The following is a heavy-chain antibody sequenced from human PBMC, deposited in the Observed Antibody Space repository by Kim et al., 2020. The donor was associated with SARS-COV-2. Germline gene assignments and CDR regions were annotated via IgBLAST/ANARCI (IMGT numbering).Heavy chain of an antibody. CDR3: ARDLGWGRFDY. CDR2: TYYRSKWYN. J-gene: IGHJ4*02. D-gene: IGHD2-21*02. Sequence: SQTLSLTCVISGDRVSSNSVIWNWIRQSPSRGLEWLGRTYYRSKWYNDYAVSVKSRIIINSDTAKNQFSLQVNSVTPEDTAVYYCARDLGWGRFDYWGQGTLVSVSS. CDR1: GDRVSSNSVI. V-gene: IGHV6-1*01.